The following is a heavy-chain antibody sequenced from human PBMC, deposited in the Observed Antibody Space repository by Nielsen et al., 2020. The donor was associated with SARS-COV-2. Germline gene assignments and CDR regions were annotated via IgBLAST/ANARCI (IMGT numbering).Heavy chain of an antibody. V-gene: IGHV4-34*08. CDR2: INHSGTT. J-gene: IGHJ4*02. CDR3: ASLGFDY. Sequence: SETLSLTCAVYGGTFSDYYWSWIRQPPGKGLEWIGEINHSGTTNYNPSLKSRVTISIDTSKIHFFLKLQSVTAADSAVYFCASLGFDYWGQGSPVTVSS. D-gene: IGHD7-27*01. CDR1: GGTFSDYY.